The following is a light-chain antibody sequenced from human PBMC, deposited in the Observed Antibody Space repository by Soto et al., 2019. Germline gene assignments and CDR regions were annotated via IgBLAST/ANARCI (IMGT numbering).Light chain of an antibody. V-gene: IGLV1-44*01. Sequence: QSVLTQPPSVSGTPGQMVSISCSGSTSNIGKNPVNWYQQLPGMAPKLLIYTNIQRPSGVPARFSGSKSGTSASLAISSLQSEDEADYYCAVWDDSLHAVIFGGGTKLTVL. CDR2: TNI. CDR1: TSNIGKNP. CDR3: AVWDDSLHAVI. J-gene: IGLJ2*01.